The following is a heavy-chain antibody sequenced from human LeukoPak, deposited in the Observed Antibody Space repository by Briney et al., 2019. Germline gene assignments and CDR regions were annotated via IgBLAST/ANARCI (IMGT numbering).Heavy chain of an antibody. CDR3: AKDSNDYGDYNYFDF. CDR2: VWHDGSKT. D-gene: IGHD4-17*01. V-gene: IGHV3-33*06. CDR1: GFTFSTCH. Sequence: GRSLKLSCAASGFTFSTCHIHWVRQAPGKGLEWVALVWHDGSKTYYADSVKARFTVSRDNSKNTLYLQMNSLRAEDTAVYYCAKDSNDYGDYNYFDFWGQGTLVTVSS. J-gene: IGHJ4*02.